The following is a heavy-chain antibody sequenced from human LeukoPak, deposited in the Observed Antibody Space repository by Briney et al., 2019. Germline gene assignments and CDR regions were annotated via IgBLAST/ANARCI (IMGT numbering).Heavy chain of an antibody. V-gene: IGHV3-15*01. CDR1: GFTFSSYA. J-gene: IGHJ4*02. D-gene: IGHD4-17*01. CDR2: IKSKADGETT. CDR3: TTGGSVITVTRSYDF. Sequence: PGGSLRLSCAASGFTFSSYAMSWVRQAPGKGLEWVGRIKSKADGETTDCAAPVQGRFIVSRADSTATLYLQMNSLQTEDTAVYYCTTGGSVITVTRSYDFWGQGTLVTVSS.